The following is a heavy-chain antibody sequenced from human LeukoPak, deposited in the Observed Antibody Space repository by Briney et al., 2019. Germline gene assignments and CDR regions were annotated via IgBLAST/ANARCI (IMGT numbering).Heavy chain of an antibody. CDR3: ARRRYNYDY. CDR2: IYHSGST. J-gene: IGHJ4*02. Sequence: SQTLSLTCAVSGGSISSGGYSWSWIRQPPGKGLEWIGYIYHSGSTYYNPSLKSRVTISVDRSKNQFSLKLSSVTAADTAVYYCARRRYNYDYWGQGTLVTVSS. CDR1: GGSISSGGYS. V-gene: IGHV4-30-2*01. D-gene: IGHD5-18*01.